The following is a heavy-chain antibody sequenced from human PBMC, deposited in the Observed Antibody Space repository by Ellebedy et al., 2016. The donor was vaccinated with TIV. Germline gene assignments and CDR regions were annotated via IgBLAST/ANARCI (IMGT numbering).Heavy chain of an antibody. CDR3: ATRHYGGFDF. V-gene: IGHV3-33*08. Sequence: GESLKISXAASGFTFSSYGMHWVRQAPGKGLEWVAVIWYDGSNKYYADSVKGRFTISRDNSKNTLYLQMNSLRGEDTAVYYCATRHYGGFDFWGRGTMATVSS. CDR2: IWYDGSNK. J-gene: IGHJ3*01. D-gene: IGHD4-23*01. CDR1: GFTFSSYG.